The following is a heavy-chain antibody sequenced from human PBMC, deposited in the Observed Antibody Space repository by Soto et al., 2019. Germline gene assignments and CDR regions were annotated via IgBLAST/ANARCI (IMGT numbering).Heavy chain of an antibody. J-gene: IGHJ4*02. CDR3: ARQSLAVAGHFDY. V-gene: IGHV4-39*01. CDR2: IYYSGST. CDR1: GGSISSSSYY. D-gene: IGHD6-19*01. Sequence: SETLSLTCTASGGSISSSSYYWGWIRQPPGKGLEWIGSIYYSGSTYYNPSLKSRVTISVDTSKNQFSLKLSSVTAADTAVYYCARQSLAVAGHFDYWGQGTLVTVSS.